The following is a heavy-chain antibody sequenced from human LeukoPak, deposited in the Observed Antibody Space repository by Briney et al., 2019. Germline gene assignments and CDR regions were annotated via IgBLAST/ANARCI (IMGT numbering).Heavy chain of an antibody. J-gene: IGHJ3*02. V-gene: IGHV3-30*18. CDR2: ISYDGSNK. Sequence: GGSLRLSCAASGFTFSSYAMSWVRQAPGKGLGWVAVISYDGSNKYYADSVKGRFTISRDNSKNTLYLQMNSLRAEDTAVYYCAKRPYTSHSGSDDDAFDIWGQGTMVTVSS. CDR3: AKRPYTSHSGSDDDAFDI. D-gene: IGHD1-26*01. CDR1: GFTFSSYA.